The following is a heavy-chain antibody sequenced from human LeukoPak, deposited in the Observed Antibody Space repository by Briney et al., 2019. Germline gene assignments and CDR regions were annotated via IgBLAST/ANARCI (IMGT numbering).Heavy chain of an antibody. Sequence: GASVKVSCKASGYTFTSYYMHWVRQAPGQGLEWMGIINPSGGSTSYAQKFQGRVTMTRDTSTSTVYMELSSLRSEDTAVYYCARDPPAVNFGYYFDYWGQGTLVTVSS. CDR3: ARDPPAVNFGYYFDY. J-gene: IGHJ4*02. CDR1: GYTFTSYY. CDR2: INPSGGST. D-gene: IGHD1-20*01. V-gene: IGHV1-46*01.